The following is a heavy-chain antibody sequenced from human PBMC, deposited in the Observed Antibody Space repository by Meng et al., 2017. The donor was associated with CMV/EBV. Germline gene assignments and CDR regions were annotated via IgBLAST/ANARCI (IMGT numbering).Heavy chain of an antibody. CDR2: ISYDGSNK. CDR3: ARDVRFLEWAPIIDYFDY. J-gene: IGHJ4*02. V-gene: IGHV3-30-3*01. D-gene: IGHD3-3*01. CDR1: GFTFSIYA. Sequence: GESLKISCAASGFTFSIYAMHWVRQAPGKGLEWVALISYDGSNKYYADSVKGRFTISRDNSKNTLYLQMNSLRAEDTAVYYCARDVRFLEWAPIIDYFDYWGQGTLVTVSS.